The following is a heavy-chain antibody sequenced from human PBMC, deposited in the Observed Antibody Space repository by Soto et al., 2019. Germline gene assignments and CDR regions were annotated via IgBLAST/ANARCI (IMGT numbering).Heavy chain of an antibody. D-gene: IGHD3-22*01. V-gene: IGHV5-51*01. Sequence: GESLKISCKGSGFSFTSYWIAWVRQMPGKGLEWMGIIFPGVSHTTYSPSLQGQVTISADKSISTAYLQWSSLKASDTAMYYCARQWRDESSGHYLDYWGQGTLVTVSS. CDR1: GFSFTSYW. CDR3: ARQWRDESSGHYLDY. J-gene: IGHJ4*02. CDR2: IFPGVSHT.